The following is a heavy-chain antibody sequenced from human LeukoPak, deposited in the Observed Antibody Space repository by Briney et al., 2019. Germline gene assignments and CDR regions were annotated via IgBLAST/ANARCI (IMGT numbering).Heavy chain of an antibody. D-gene: IGHD3-3*01. CDR3: AKAKEWLYFDY. J-gene: IGHJ4*02. Sequence: GGSLRLSCAASGFTFSSYGMLWVRQAPGKGLEWVAVISYDGSNKYYADSVKGRFTISRDNSKNTLYLQMNSLRAEDTAVYYCAKAKEWLYFDYWGQGTLVTVSS. CDR1: GFTFSSYG. V-gene: IGHV3-30*18. CDR2: ISYDGSNK.